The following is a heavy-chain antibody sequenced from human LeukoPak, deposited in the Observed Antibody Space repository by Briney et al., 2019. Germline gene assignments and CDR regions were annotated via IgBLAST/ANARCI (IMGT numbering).Heavy chain of an antibody. V-gene: IGHV4-39*01. CDR3: ASILTYYYGSGSYYIDC. D-gene: IGHD3-10*01. CDR1: GASISSSSYY. CDR2: IFYSGST. Sequence: SETLSLTCTVSGASISSSSYYWGWIRQPPGRGLEWIGSIFYSGSTYYNPSIKSRVTISVDTSKNQFSLKLRSVTAADTAVYYCASILTYYYGSGSYYIDCWGQGTLVTVSS. J-gene: IGHJ4*02.